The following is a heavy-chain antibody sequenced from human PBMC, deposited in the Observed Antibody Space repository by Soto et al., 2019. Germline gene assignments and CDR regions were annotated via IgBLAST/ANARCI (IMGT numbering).Heavy chain of an antibody. CDR1: GGSISNYY. CDR2: MYTSGST. D-gene: IGHD4-17*01. Sequence: PSETLSLTCTVSGGSISNYYWTWIRQPAGKGLEWIGRMYTSGSTNYNPSLKSRVTMSVDTSKNQFSLNLRSVTAADTAVYNCGREGYSDTSSYYPTLDVWGQGTTLTVSS. V-gene: IGHV4-4*07. CDR3: GREGYSDTSSYYPTLDV. J-gene: IGHJ6*02.